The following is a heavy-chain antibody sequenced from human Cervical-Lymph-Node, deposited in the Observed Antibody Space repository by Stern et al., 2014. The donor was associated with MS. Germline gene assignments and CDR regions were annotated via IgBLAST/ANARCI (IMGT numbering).Heavy chain of an antibody. CDR3: ARWEYSSSPGWFDP. V-gene: IGHV4-31*03. J-gene: IGHJ5*02. CDR1: GGSISSGGYY. Sequence: MQLVESGPGLVKPSQTLSLTCTVSGGSISSGGYYWSWIRQHPGKGLEWIGYIYYSGRTYYNPSLKSRVTISVDTSKNQFSLKLSSVTAADTAVYYCARWEYSSSPGWFDPWGQGTPVTVSS. D-gene: IGHD6-6*01. CDR2: IYYSGRT.